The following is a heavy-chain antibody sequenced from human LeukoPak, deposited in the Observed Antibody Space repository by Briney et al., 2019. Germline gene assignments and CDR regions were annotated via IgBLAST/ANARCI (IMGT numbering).Heavy chain of an antibody. D-gene: IGHD2-8*01. CDR3: ARGKYCTNGVCYHYYYYYMDV. CDR1: GFTFSSYS. Sequence: GGSLRLSCAASGFTFSSYSMIWVRQAPGKGLEWVSSISSSSSYIYYADSVKGRFTISRDNAKNSLYLQMNSLRAEDTAVYYRARGKYCTNGVCYHYYYYYMDVWGKGTTVTVCS. V-gene: IGHV3-21*01. J-gene: IGHJ6*03. CDR2: ISSSSSYI.